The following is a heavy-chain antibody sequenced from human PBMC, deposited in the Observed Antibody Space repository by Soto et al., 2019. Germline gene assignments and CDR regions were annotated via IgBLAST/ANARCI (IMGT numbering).Heavy chain of an antibody. CDR1: GFTFSSYD. CDR3: TRDASRDSRARGWFDP. D-gene: IGHD3-10*01. V-gene: IGHV3-13*05. Sequence: GGSLRLSCAASGFTFSSYDMHWVRQATGKGLEWVSAFGTAGDPYYPGSVKGRFTISRENAKNSLYLQMNSLRAEDTAVYYCTRDASRDSRARGWFDPWGPGPLVTV. J-gene: IGHJ5*02. CDR2: FGTAGDP.